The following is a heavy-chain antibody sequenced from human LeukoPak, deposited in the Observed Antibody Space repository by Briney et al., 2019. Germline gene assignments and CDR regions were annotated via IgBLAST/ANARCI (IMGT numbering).Heavy chain of an antibody. CDR1: GGTFSSYA. D-gene: IGHD3-10*01. J-gene: IGHJ6*04. V-gene: IGHV1-69*06. CDR2: IIPIFGTA. Sequence: SVRVSCKASGGTFSSYAICWVRQAPGQRLEWMGGIIPIFGTANYAHKFQDRVRSNADKHTRTGDKQLSSLGHEDTAVYYCATRSTMVRGLMRVYYYGRHLGPKGTAVSVST. CDR3: ATRSTMVRGLMRVYYYGRH.